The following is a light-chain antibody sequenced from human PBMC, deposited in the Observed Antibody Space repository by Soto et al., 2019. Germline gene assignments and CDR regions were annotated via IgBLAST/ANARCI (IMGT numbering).Light chain of an antibody. J-gene: IGKJ1*01. Sequence: VLSQSPCTLSLSTGERATLSCRASQSVSSSYLAWYQQKPGQAPRLLIYGASSRATGIPARFSGSGSGTDFTLIISRLEPEDSAVYFCQQYGSSPWTFGQGTKVDIK. V-gene: IGKV3-20*01. CDR3: QQYGSSPWT. CDR1: QSVSSSY. CDR2: GAS.